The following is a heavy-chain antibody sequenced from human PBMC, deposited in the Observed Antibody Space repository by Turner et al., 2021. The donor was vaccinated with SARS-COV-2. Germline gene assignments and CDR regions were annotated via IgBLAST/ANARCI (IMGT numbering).Heavy chain of an antibody. Sequence: QVQLQESGPGLVNPSETLSLTCTVSGVSISTACWSWVRQSPEKWLEWIAYICYSASTHYNPSLKRRVTISLDTSKKQFSVKLSSVTTADTAVYYCARFKLGSGYNWFDPVGQGTLVTVSS. D-gene: IGHD3-3*01. J-gene: IGHJ5*02. CDR1: GVSISTAC. CDR3: ARFKLGSGYNWFDP. V-gene: IGHV4-59*01. CDR2: ICYSAST.